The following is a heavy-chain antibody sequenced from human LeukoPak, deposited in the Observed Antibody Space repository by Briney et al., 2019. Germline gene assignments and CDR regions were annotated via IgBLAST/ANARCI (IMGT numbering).Heavy chain of an antibody. J-gene: IGHJ4*02. CDR1: GFTFSTYW. Sequence: GGSLRLSCAASGFTFSTYWMSWVRQAPGKGLEWVANIKQDGGDKYYVDSVKGRFTISRDNVKNSLYLQMNSLRDEDTAVYYCARIIGRGYFDYWGQGTLVTVSS. CDR3: ARIIGRGYFDY. CDR2: IKQDGGDK. D-gene: IGHD3-16*01. V-gene: IGHV3-7*01.